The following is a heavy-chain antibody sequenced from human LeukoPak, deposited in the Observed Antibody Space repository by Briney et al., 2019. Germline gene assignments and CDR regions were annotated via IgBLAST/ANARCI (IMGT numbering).Heavy chain of an antibody. CDR1: GGSISSYY. CDR2: IYYSGST. D-gene: IGHD2-15*01. V-gene: IGHV4-59*01. Sequence: PSETLSLTCTVSGGSISSYYWSWIRQPPGKGLEWIGHIYYSGSTNYNPSLKSRVTISVDTSKNQFSLKLSSVTAADTAVYYCARDRLRGGEGNWFDPWGQGTLVTVSS. CDR3: ARDRLRGGEGNWFDP. J-gene: IGHJ5*02.